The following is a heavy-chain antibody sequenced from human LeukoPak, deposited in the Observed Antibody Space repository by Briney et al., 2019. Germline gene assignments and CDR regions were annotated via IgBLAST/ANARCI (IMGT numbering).Heavy chain of an antibody. CDR1: GFTVSNNY. J-gene: IGHJ4*02. V-gene: IGHV3-66*02. CDR3: AVRRMLDASFDY. CDR2: IYSGDNT. D-gene: IGHD3-16*01. Sequence: GGSLRLSCAASGFTVSNNYMSWVRQAPGKGLEWVSVIYSGDNTYYVQSVRGRFTISRDNYKKELFLHMNRLRANGTPVYYFAVRRMLDASFDYWGQGTLVTVSS.